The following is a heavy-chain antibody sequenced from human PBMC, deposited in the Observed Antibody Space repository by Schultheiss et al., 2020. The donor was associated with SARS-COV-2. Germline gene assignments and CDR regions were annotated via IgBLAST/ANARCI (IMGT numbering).Heavy chain of an antibody. CDR3: ARDDYLAVAATHSFHY. J-gene: IGHJ4*02. CDR1: GFMFIAYE. V-gene: IGHV3-48*03. Sequence: GESLKISCVGSGFMFIAYEMNWVRQAPGKGLEWVSYISGSGKTIYYADSVKGRFTVSRDNGKNSLYLQMDSLGVEDTAVYYCARDDYLAVAATHSFHYWGQGTLVTVSS. CDR2: ISGSGKTI. D-gene: IGHD6-19*01.